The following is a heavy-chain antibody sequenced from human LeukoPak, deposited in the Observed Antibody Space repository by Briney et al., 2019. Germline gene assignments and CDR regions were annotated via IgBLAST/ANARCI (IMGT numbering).Heavy chain of an antibody. CDR1: GGSISSYY. D-gene: IGHD3-10*01. CDR2: IYTSGST. CDR3: GRHAYGGSPPLS. J-gene: IGHJ4*02. Sequence: SETLSLTCTVSGGSISSYYWSWIRQPAGKGLEWIGRIYTSGSTNYNPSLKSRVTMSVDTSKNQFSLKLSSVTAADTALYYCGRHAYGGSPPLSWGQGALVTVSS. V-gene: IGHV4-4*07.